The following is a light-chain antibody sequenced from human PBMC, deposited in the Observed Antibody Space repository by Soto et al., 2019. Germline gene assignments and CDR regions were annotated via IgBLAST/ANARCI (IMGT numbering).Light chain of an antibody. Sequence: EIVLTQSPATLPLSPGERATLSCRASQSVSSYLAWYQQKPGQAPRLLIYDASNRATGIPARFSGSGSGTDFTLTISSLEPEDFAVYYCQQRSNWPPWTFGQGTKLEIK. CDR2: DAS. CDR1: QSVSSY. V-gene: IGKV3-11*01. J-gene: IGKJ2*02. CDR3: QQRSNWPPWT.